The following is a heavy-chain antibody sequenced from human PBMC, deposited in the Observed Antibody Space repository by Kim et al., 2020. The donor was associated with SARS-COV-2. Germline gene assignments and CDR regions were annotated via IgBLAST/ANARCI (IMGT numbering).Heavy chain of an antibody. D-gene: IGHD2-2*01. CDR1: AFTFSTYS. V-gene: IGHV3-48*02. J-gene: IGHJ4*02. CDR3: GRHSDPDAWRRAGLSSRRDIVVGKPLDC. CDR2: ISSSSSSI. Sequence: GGSLRLSCAASAFTFSTYSMNWVRQAPGKGLEWVSYISSSSSSIYYADSVKGRFTISRDNGENSLFLQMNSLRDEDTAIYYCGRHSDPDAWRRAGLSSRRDIVVGKPLDCWGQGTLVTVSS.